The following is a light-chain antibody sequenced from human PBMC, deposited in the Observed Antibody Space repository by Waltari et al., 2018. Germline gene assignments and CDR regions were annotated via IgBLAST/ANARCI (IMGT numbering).Light chain of an antibody. CDR2: RNN. J-gene: IGLJ2*01. CDR3: AAWDDSLSGVV. CDR1: SSNIGSNY. Sequence: QSVLTQPPSASATPGQRVTISCSGSSSNIGSNYVYWYQQLPGTAPKLLIYRNNQRPSGVPDRCSGSKSGTSASLAISGLRSEDEADYYCAAWDDSLSGVVFGGGTKLTVL. V-gene: IGLV1-47*01.